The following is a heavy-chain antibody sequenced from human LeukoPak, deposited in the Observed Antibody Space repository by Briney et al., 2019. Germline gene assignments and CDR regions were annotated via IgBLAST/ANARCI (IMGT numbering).Heavy chain of an antibody. CDR1: GFTFSSYS. J-gene: IGHJ6*03. Sequence: GGSLRLSCAASGFTFSSYSMNWVRQAPGKGLEWVSSISSSSSYIYYADSVKGRFTISRDNAKNSLYLQMNSLRAEDTAVYYCARFPLTVTMSWYYYMDVWGKGTAVTVSS. D-gene: IGHD4-17*01. CDR2: ISSSSSYI. V-gene: IGHV3-21*01. CDR3: ARFPLTVTMSWYYYMDV.